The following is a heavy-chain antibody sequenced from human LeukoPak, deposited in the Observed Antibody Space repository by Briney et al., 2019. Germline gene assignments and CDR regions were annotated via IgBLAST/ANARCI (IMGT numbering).Heavy chain of an antibody. V-gene: IGHV3-23*01. CDR2: ISDSGSTT. CDR1: GFTFSSYW. J-gene: IGHJ6*03. Sequence: GGSLRLSCAASGFTFSSYWMSWVRRAPGKGLEWVSSISDSGSTTYYPDSVKGRFSISRDNSKNTFYLQMNSLRAEDTAVYYCAKRTSYHIDVWGKGTTVTVSS. CDR3: AKRTSYHIDV.